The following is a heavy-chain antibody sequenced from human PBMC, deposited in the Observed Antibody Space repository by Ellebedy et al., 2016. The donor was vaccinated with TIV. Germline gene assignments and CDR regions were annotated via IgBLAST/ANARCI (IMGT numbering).Heavy chain of an antibody. CDR1: GYSFTSFW. D-gene: IGHD2-15*01. CDR2: IYPGDSDT. J-gene: IGHJ4*02. V-gene: IGHV5-51*01. CDR3: ARQKRVAVSAEFDY. Sequence: GESLKISCRGSGYSFTSFWIGWVRQMPGKGLEWMGTIYPGDSDTRYNPSLQGQVTFSADKSINTAYLQLHSLKSSDTAIYYCARQKRVAVSAEFDYWGQGTLGTVSS.